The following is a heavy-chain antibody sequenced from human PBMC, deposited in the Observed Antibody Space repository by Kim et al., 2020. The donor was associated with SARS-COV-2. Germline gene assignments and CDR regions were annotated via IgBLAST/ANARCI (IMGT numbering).Heavy chain of an antibody. J-gene: IGHJ6*02. D-gene: IGHD3-9*01. CDR3: ARLILTGYYGMDV. V-gene: IGHV1-46*01. Sequence: AQKFQGRVTMTRDTSTSTVYRELSSLRSEDTAVYYCARLILTGYYGMDVWGQGTTVTVSS.